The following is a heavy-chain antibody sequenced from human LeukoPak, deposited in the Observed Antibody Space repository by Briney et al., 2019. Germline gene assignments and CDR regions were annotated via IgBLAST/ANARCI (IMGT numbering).Heavy chain of an antibody. CDR3: AKAPLQQLVFDY. D-gene: IGHD6-13*01. V-gene: IGHV3-30*18. CDR1: GFTFRSYG. Sequence: GRSLRLSCAVSGFTFRSYGMHWVRQAPGKGLEWVAVISYDGSNKYYADSVKGRFTISRDNSKNTLYLQMNSLRAEDTAVYYCAKAPLQQLVFDYWGQGTLVTVSS. J-gene: IGHJ4*02. CDR2: ISYDGSNK.